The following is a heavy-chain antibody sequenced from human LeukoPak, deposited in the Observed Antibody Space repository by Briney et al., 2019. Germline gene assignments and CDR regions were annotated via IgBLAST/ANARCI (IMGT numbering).Heavy chain of an antibody. D-gene: IGHD4-17*01. CDR1: GGSISSYY. CDR2: IHYSGST. V-gene: IGHV4-59*01. Sequence: PSETLSLTCTVSGGSISSYYWSWIRQPPGKGLEWIGYIHYSGSTNYNPSLKSRVTVSVDTSKNQFSLKLSSVTAEDTAVYYCASSRGDYEGYYFDYWGQGTLVTVSS. CDR3: ASSRGDYEGYYFDY. J-gene: IGHJ4*02.